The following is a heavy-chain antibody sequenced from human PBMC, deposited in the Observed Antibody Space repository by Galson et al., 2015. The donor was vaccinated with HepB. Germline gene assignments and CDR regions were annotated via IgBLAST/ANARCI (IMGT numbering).Heavy chain of an antibody. Sequence: SLRLSCAASGFTFSGYSMNWVRQAPGKGLEWVSSISSSSSYIYYADSVKGRFTISRDNAKNSLYLQMNSLRAEDTAVYYCARDPIVVVPPRTYYYYGMDVWGQGTTVTVSS. CDR1: GFTFSGYS. CDR3: ARDPIVVVPPRTYYYYGMDV. CDR2: ISSSSSYI. J-gene: IGHJ6*02. V-gene: IGHV3-21*01. D-gene: IGHD2-15*01.